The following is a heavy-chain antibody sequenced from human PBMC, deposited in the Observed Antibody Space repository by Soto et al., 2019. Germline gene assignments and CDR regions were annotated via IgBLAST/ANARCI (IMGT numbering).Heavy chain of an antibody. CDR2: ISGSGGST. CDR1: GFTFSSYA. Sequence: ASGFTFSSYAMSWVRQAPGKGLDWVSAISGSGGSTYYADSVKGRFTISRDNSKNTLYLQMNSLRAEDTAVYYCAKTMIQLWFYYWGQGTLVTVSS. J-gene: IGHJ4*02. D-gene: IGHD5-18*01. CDR3: AKTMIQLWFYY. V-gene: IGHV3-23*01.